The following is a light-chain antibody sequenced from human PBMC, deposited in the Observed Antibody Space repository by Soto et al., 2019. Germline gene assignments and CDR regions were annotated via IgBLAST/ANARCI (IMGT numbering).Light chain of an antibody. CDR2: DAS. J-gene: IGKJ5*01. CDR1: QGISSA. V-gene: IGKV1-13*02. CDR3: QQFNSYPIN. Sequence: ATQLTQSPSSLSASVGDRVTITCRASQGISSALAWYQQKPGKAPKVLIYDASSLESGVPSRFSGSGSGTDFTLTISSLQPEDFSTYYCQQFNSYPINFGQGTRLEIK.